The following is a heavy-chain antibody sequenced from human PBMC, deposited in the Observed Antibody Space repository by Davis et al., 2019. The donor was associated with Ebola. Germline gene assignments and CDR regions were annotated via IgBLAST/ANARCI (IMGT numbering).Heavy chain of an antibody. CDR3: ARDFEYCGSTTCFFHY. CDR2: INPSGGST. CDR1: GYTFTSYY. D-gene: IGHD2-2*01. Sequence: ASVKVSCKASGYTFTSYYMHWVRQAPGQGLEWMGIINPSGGSTSYAQKFQGRVTMTRDTSTSTVYMELSSLRSEDTAVYYCARDFEYCGSTTCFFHYWGQGTLVTVSA. J-gene: IGHJ4*02. V-gene: IGHV1-46*01.